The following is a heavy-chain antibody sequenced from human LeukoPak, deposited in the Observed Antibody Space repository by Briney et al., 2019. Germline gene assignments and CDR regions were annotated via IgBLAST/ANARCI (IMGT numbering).Heavy chain of an antibody. J-gene: IGHJ4*02. D-gene: IGHD6-19*01. Sequence: GGSLRLSCTASGFTFNSYIIHWVRQAPGKGLEWVVVISYDGDSQYYADSVRGRFTISRDNAKNSLYLQMNSLRAEDSAVYYCARDSSGWYYYFDYWGQGTLVTVSS. CDR3: ARDSSGWYYYFDY. V-gene: IGHV3-30-3*01. CDR2: ISYDGDSQ. CDR1: GFTFNSYI.